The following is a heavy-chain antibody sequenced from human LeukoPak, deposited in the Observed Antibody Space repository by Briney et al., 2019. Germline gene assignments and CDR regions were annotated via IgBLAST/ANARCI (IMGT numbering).Heavy chain of an antibody. CDR3: ARDRDGGVGTMDY. Sequence: ASVKVSCKTSGYTFIGYWIHWVRQAPGQGLEWMGRININSGGINYAQKFQGRVTMTRATSISTAYMELSRLRFDDTAVYYCARDRDGGVGTMDYWGQGTLVPVSS. CDR1: GYTFIGYW. V-gene: IGHV1-2*06. D-gene: IGHD3-3*01. J-gene: IGHJ4*02. CDR2: ININSGGI.